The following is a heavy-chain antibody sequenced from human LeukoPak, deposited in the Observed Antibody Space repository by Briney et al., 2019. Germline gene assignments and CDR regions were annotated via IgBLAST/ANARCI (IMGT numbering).Heavy chain of an antibody. CDR3: AKDFRIGYSAHFDY. CDR2: IKPDGSEK. CDR1: GFNFSSYW. Sequence: GGSLRLSCAASGFNFSSYWMTWVRQAPGKGLEWVANIKPDGSEKYYVDSVKGRFTISRDNAMNSLYVQMDSLRGEDTAVYYCAKDFRIGYSAHFDYWGQGALVTVSS. D-gene: IGHD2-21*01. V-gene: IGHV3-7*03. J-gene: IGHJ4*02.